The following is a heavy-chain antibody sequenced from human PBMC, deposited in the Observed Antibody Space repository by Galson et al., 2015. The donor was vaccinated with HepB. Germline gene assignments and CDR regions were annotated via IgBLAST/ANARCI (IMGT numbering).Heavy chain of an antibody. V-gene: IGHV2-5*02. Sequence: LALIYWDDDKRYSPSLKSRLTITKDTSKNQVVLTMTNMDPVDTATYYCAHGGMYYFDYWGQGTLVTVSS. CDR3: AHGGMYYFDY. CDR2: IYWDDDK. J-gene: IGHJ4*02.